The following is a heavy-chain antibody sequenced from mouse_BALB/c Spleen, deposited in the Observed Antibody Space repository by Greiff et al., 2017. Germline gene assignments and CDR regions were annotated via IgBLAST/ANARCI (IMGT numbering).Heavy chain of an antibody. CDR1: GDSITSGY. D-gene: IGHD2-1*01. Sequence: EVQVVESGPSLVKPSQTLSLTCSVTGDSITSGYWNWIRKFPGNKLEYMGYISYSGSTYYNPSLKSRISITRDTSKNQYYLQLNSVTTEDTATYYCARWDGNYDYFDYWGQGTTLTVSS. J-gene: IGHJ2*01. CDR3: ARWDGNYDYFDY. CDR2: ISYSGST. V-gene: IGHV3-8*02.